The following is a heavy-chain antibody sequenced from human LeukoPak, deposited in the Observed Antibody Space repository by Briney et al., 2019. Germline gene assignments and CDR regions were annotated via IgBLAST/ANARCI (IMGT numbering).Heavy chain of an antibody. CDR1: GFTFSSYA. J-gene: IGHJ4*02. CDR3: AKNRRVVVAATLDY. D-gene: IGHD2-15*01. V-gene: IGHV3-23*01. CDR2: ISGSGGST. Sequence: GGSLRLSCAASGFTFSSYAMSWVRQAPGKGLEWVSAISGSGGSTYYADSVKGRFPISRDNSKNTLYLQMNSLRAEDTAVYYCAKNRRVVVAATLDYWGQGTLVTVSS.